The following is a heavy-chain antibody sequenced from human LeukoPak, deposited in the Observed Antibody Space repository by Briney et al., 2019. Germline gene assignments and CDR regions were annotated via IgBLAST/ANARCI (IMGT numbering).Heavy chain of an antibody. V-gene: IGHV4-61*01. D-gene: IGHD2-2*01. CDR3: ARRVPAASGGGFDY. CDR1: GGSVSSGSYY. Sequence: SETLSLTCTVSGGSVSSGSYYWNWIRQPPGKGLEWIGYVNAVGSTKYNPSLSSRLTISVDKSKNQFSLKLNSVTAADSAVYFCARRVPAASGGGFDYWGQGTLVAVSS. CDR2: VNAVGST. J-gene: IGHJ4*02.